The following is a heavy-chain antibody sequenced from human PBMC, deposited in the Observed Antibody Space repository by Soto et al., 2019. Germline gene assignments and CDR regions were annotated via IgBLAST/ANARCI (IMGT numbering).Heavy chain of an antibody. V-gene: IGHV1-18*01. CDR2: ISAYNGNT. CDR1: GYSFKSSG. D-gene: IGHD3-10*01. CDR3: ARLSARGDWFDP. J-gene: IGHJ5*02. Sequence: VPVKVSCEASGYSFKSSGISCARQEHGQGLEWMGWISAYNGNTNYAQKLQGRVTMTTDTSTSTAYMELRSLRSDDTAVYYCARLSARGDWFDPWGQGTLGTVSS.